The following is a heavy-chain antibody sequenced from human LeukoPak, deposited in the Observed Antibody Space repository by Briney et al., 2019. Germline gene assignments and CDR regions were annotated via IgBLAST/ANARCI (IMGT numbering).Heavy chain of an antibody. J-gene: IGHJ6*02. CDR1: GYTFTSYD. CDR2: MNPNSGNT. CDR3: ARGPPFTLRGQHYYYYAMDV. Sequence: ASVKVSCKAPGYTFTSYDINWVRQATGQGLEWMGWMNPNSGNTGYAQKFQGRVTMTRNTSISTAYMELSSLRSEDTAVYYCARGPPFTLRGQHYYYYAMDVWGQGTTVTVSS. V-gene: IGHV1-8*01. D-gene: IGHD1-1*01.